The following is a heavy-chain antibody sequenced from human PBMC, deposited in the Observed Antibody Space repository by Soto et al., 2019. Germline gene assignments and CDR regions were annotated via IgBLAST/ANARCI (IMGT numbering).Heavy chain of an antibody. CDR1: GGTFSSYA. V-gene: IGHV1-69*06. CDR3: ARDSRPLGYCSSTSCLHYYFDY. D-gene: IGHD2-2*01. CDR2: IIPIFGTA. Sequence: ASVKVSCKASGGTFSSYAISWVRQAPGQGLEWMGGIIPIFGTANYAQKFQGRVTITADKSTSTAYMELSSLRSEDTDVYYCARDSRPLGYCSSTSCLHYYFDYWGQGTLVTVSS. J-gene: IGHJ4*02.